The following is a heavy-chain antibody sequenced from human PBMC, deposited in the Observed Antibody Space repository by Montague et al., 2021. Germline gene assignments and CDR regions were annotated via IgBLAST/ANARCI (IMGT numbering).Heavy chain of an antibody. V-gene: IGHV3-30-3*01. D-gene: IGHD6-13*01. CDR3: ARDRGYNSSRSYMDV. CDR1: GFTFSSYA. CDR2: ISYDGNNK. J-gene: IGHJ6*03. Sequence: SLRLSCAASGFTFSSYAMHWVRQAPGKGLEWVAVISYDGNNKYYADSVKGRFTISRDNSKNTLYLQMNSLRAEDTAVYYCARDRGYNSSRSYMDVWGKGTPVTVSS.